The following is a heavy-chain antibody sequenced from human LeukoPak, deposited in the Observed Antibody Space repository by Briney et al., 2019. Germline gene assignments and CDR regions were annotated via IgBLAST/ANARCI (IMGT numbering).Heavy chain of an antibody. CDR2: ISYDGSNK. CDR1: GFAFSSYA. V-gene: IGHV3-30-3*01. D-gene: IGHD6-19*01. CDR3: ARVLSSDWYDGFDY. Sequence: GGSLRLSCAASGFAFSSYAMHWVRQAPGKGLEWVAVISYDGSNKYYVDSVKGRFTISRDNSKNALYLQVNSLTAEDTAVYYCARVLSSDWYDGFDYWGQGTLVTVSS. J-gene: IGHJ4*02.